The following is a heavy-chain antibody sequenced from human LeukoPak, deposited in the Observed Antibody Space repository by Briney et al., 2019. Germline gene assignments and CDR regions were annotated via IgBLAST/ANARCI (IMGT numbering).Heavy chain of an antibody. CDR3: TKEGDTMATSYNWFDP. Sequence: GGSLRLSCAASGFTFSSYAMSWVRQAPGKGLEWVSAISGSGGSTYYADSVKGRFTISRDNSKNTLYLQMNSLRAEDTAVYYCTKEGDTMATSYNWFDPWGQGTLVTVSS. CDR2: ISGSGGST. J-gene: IGHJ5*02. D-gene: IGHD3-10*01. CDR1: GFTFSSYA. V-gene: IGHV3-23*01.